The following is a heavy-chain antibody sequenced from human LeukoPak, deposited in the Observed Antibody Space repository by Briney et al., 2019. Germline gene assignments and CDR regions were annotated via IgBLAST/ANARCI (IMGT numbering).Heavy chain of an antibody. D-gene: IGHD2-15*01. CDR3: ARDHYCSGGSCSGGFDY. CDR2: TSYDGSNK. CDR1: GFTFSSYA. J-gene: IGHJ4*02. V-gene: IGHV3-30-3*01. Sequence: PGGSLRLSCAASGFTFSSYAMHWVRQAPGKGLEWVAVTSYDGSNKYYADSVKGRFTISRDNSKNTLYLQMNSLRAEDTAVYYCARDHYCSGGSCSGGFDYWGQGTLVTVSS.